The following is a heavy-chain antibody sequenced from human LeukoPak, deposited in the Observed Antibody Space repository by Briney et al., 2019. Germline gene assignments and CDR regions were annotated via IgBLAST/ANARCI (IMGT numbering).Heavy chain of an antibody. Sequence: SETLSLTCTVSGGSISSGGYYWSWIRQPAGKGLEYIGRIYSTGSTNYNPSLRSRVTISVDTSKNHFSLKLSSVTAADTAVYYCARVRVVGATTEYFDYWGQGTLVTVSS. CDR1: GGSISSGGYY. J-gene: IGHJ4*02. V-gene: IGHV4-61*02. CDR2: IYSTGST. CDR3: ARVRVVGATTEYFDY. D-gene: IGHD1-26*01.